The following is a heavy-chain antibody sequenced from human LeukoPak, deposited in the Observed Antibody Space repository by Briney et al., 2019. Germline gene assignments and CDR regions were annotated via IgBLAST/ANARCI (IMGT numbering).Heavy chain of an antibody. V-gene: IGHV1-2*02. J-gene: IGHJ4*02. Sequence: ASVKVSCKASGYTFTGYYMHWVRQAPGQGLEWMGWINPNSGGTNYAQKFQGRVTMTRDTSISTAYMELSRLRPDDTAVYYCARGGPYSSGWPFDYWGQGTLVTVSS. CDR3: ARGGPYSSGWPFDY. D-gene: IGHD6-19*01. CDR1: GYTFTGYY. CDR2: INPNSGGT.